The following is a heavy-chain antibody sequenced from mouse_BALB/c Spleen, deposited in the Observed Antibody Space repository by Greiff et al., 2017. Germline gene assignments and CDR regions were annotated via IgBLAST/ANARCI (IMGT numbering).Heavy chain of an antibody. CDR1: GYTFSSYW. J-gene: IGHJ3*01. V-gene: IGHV1-9*01. Sequence: QVQLQQSGAELMKPGASVKISCKATGYTFSSYWIEWVKQRPGHGLEWIGEILPGSGSTNYNEKFKGKATFTADTSSNTAYMQLSSLTSEDSAVYYCARGDGKSWFAYWGQGTLVTVSA. CDR2: ILPGSGST. CDR3: ARGDGKSWFAY. D-gene: IGHD2-1*01.